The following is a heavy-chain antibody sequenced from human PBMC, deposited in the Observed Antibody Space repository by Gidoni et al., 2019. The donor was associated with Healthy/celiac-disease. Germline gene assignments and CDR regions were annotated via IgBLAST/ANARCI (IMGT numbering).Heavy chain of an antibody. D-gene: IGHD5-12*01. Sequence: EVQLVESGGGLVQPGGSLRLSCAASGFTFSSYDMHWVRQATGKGLEWVSAIGTAGDTYYPGSVKGRFTISRENAKNSLYLQMNSLRAGDTAVYYCARGGRWLPYYYYYGMDVWGQGTTVTVSS. CDR3: ARGGRWLPYYYYYGMDV. J-gene: IGHJ6*02. CDR2: IGTAGDT. V-gene: IGHV3-13*01. CDR1: GFTFSSYD.